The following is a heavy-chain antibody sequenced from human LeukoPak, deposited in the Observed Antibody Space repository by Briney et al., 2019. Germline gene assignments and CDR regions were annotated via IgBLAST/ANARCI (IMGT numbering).Heavy chain of an antibody. CDR1: GFTFSGSA. CDR2: IRSKANSYAT. D-gene: IGHD1-26*01. V-gene: IGHV3-73*01. CDR3: TRPSGPYSGSYYRAFDI. Sequence: GGSLRLSCAASGFTFSGSAMHWVRQASGKGLEWVGRIRSKANSYATAYAASVKGRFTISRDDSKNTAYLQMNSLKTEDTAVYYCTRPSGPYSGSYYRAFDIWGQGTMVTVSS. J-gene: IGHJ3*02.